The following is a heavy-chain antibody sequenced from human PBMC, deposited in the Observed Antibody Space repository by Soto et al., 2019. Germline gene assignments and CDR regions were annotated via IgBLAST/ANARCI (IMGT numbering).Heavy chain of an antibody. J-gene: IGHJ5*02. V-gene: IGHV4-61*01. CDR3: AREEPHYLPNWFDP. D-gene: IGHD3-10*01. CDR2: IYYSGST. CDR1: GGSVSSGSYY. Sequence: PSETLSLTCTVSGGSVSSGSYYWSWIRQPPGKGLEWIGYIYYSGSTNYNPSLKSRVTISVDTSKNQFSLKLSSVTAADTAVYYCAREEPHYLPNWFDPWDQGTLVTVSS.